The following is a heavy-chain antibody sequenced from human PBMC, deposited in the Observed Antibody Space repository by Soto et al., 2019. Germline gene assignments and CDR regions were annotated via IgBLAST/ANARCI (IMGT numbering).Heavy chain of an antibody. CDR1: GYSFTSYW. D-gene: IGHD2-2*01. CDR2: IDPSDSYT. V-gene: IGHV5-10-1*01. CDR3: ATDPPAYYGMDV. Sequence: PGESLKISCKGSGYSFTSYWISWVRQMPGKGLEWMGRIDPSDSYTNYSPSFQGHVTIPADKSISTAYLQWSSLKASDTAMYYCATDPPAYYGMDVWGQGTTVTVSS. J-gene: IGHJ6*02.